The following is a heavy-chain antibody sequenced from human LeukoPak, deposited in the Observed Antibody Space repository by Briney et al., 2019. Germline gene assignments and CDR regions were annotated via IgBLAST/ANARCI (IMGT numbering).Heavy chain of an antibody. D-gene: IGHD4-23*01. Sequence: GGSLRLSCAASGFTFSNYWMHWVRHAPGRGLVWVSRIKSDGSTTNYADSVKGRFTISRDKAKNTLYLQMNSLRVEDMAVYYCARENYDYGGDSFAFDIWGRGTVVTASS. CDR1: GFTFSNYW. CDR3: ARENYDYGGDSFAFDI. J-gene: IGHJ3*02. V-gene: IGHV3-74*01. CDR2: IKSDGSTT.